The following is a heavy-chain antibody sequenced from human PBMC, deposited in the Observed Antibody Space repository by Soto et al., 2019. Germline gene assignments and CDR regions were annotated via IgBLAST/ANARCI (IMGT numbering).Heavy chain of an antibody. Sequence: EVQLLESGGGLVQPGGSLRLSCAASAFSFDNYAMTWVRQAPGKGLEWVSGISGAGGNTYYADSVKGRFTISRANSKNTLSLQMNSLGVEDTAVYFCARVAGYGGNSGAFDIWGQGTMVTVSS. CDR3: ARVAGYGGNSGAFDI. D-gene: IGHD1-26*01. J-gene: IGHJ3*02. CDR2: ISGAGGNT. CDR1: AFSFDNYA. V-gene: IGHV3-23*01.